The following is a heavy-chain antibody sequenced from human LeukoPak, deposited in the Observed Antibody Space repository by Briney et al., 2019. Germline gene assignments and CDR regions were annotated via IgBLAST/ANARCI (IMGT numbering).Heavy chain of an antibody. J-gene: IGHJ6*04. V-gene: IGHV3-53*01. CDR3: ARAAGGSGSYWVV. Sequence: GGSLRLSCAASGFTVSSNCMTWVRQAPGKGLEWVSVVYSDGSTYYADSVKGRFTISRDNSRNTLYLQMNSLRAEDTALDYCARAAGGSGSYWVVWGKGTTVTVSS. CDR2: VYSDGST. D-gene: IGHD3-10*01. CDR1: GFTVSSNC.